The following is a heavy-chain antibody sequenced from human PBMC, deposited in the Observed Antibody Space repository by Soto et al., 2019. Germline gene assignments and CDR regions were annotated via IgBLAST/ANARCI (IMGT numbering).Heavy chain of an antibody. CDR3: AREIVATIEGLYYYGMDV. CDR2: ISSGSTYI. Sequence: ELQLVESGGALVKPGGSLRLSCEVSGFLLSSYTMNWVRQAPGKGLEWVASISSGSTYIYSADSLKGRVTISRDNAHNSLYLQMNSLRAEDTAVYYCAREIVATIEGLYYYGMDVWGQGTTVTVSS. D-gene: IGHD5-12*01. J-gene: IGHJ6*02. CDR1: GFLLSSYT. V-gene: IGHV3-21*02.